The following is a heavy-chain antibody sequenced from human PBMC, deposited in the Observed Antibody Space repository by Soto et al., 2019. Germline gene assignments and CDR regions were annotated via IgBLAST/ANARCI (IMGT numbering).Heavy chain of an antibody. CDR1: GYTFTTYW. D-gene: IGHD2-2*01. V-gene: IGHV5-10-1*01. CDR3: ARQGYCSTTSCNWDFDY. CDR2: IDPSDSYT. Sequence: PGESLKISCKGTGYTFTTYWITWVRQMPVKGLEWMGRIDPSDSYTEYSPSFQGHVTISADKSISAAYLQWSSLKASDTAMYYCARQGYCSTTSCNWDFDYWGQGTLVTV. J-gene: IGHJ4*02.